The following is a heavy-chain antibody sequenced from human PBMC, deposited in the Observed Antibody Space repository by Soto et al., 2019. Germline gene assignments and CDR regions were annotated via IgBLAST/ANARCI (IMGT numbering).Heavy chain of an antibody. Sequence: QVQLVESGGGVVQPGRSLRLSCAASGFTFSSYGMHWVRQAPGKGLEWVAVIWYDGSNKYYADSVKGRFTISRDNSKNTLYLKMNSLRAEDTAVYYCARGDQLPRLYYYYYGMDVWGQGTTVTVSS. CDR3: ARGDQLPRLYYYYYGMDV. V-gene: IGHV3-33*01. D-gene: IGHD2-2*01. J-gene: IGHJ6*02. CDR1: GFTFSSYG. CDR2: IWYDGSNK.